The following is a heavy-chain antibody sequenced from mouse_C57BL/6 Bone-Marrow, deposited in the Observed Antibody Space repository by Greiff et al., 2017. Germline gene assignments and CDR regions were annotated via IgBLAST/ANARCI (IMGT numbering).Heavy chain of an antibody. CDR1: GYSITSGYY. Sequence: VQLQQSGPGLVKPSQSLSLTCSVTGYSITSGYYWNWIRQFPGNKLEWMGYISYDGSNNYNPSLKNRISITRDTSKNQFFLKLNSVTTEDTATYYCARERGGYYGSSYEYFDVWGTGTTVTVSS. CDR3: ARERGGYYGSSYEYFDV. CDR2: ISYDGSN. V-gene: IGHV3-6*01. J-gene: IGHJ1*03. D-gene: IGHD1-1*01.